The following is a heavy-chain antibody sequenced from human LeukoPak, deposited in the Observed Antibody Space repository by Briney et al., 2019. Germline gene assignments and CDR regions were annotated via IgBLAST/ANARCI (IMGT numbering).Heavy chain of an antibody. CDR3: AKDHSSSYYYFDY. V-gene: IGHV3-30*18. CDR2: ISYDGSNK. Sequence: GGSLRLSCAASGFTFSSYGMHWVRQAPGKGLERVAVISYDGSNKYYADSVKGRFTISRDNSKNTLYLQMNSLRAEGTAVYYCAKDHSSSYYYFDYWGQGTLVTVSS. CDR1: GFTFSSYG. J-gene: IGHJ4*02. D-gene: IGHD6-6*01.